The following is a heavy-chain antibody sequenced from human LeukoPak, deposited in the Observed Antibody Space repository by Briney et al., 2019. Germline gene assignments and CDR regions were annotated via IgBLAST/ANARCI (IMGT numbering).Heavy chain of an antibody. D-gene: IGHD6-19*01. CDR2: ISGSGGST. CDR3: AKGQYSSGWYLFDY. V-gene: IGHV3-23*01. Sequence: GGSLRLSCAASGFTFSSYAVSWVRQAPGKGLEWVSAISGSGGSTYYADSVKGRFTISRDNSKNTLYLQMNSLRAEDTAVYYCAKGQYSSGWYLFDYWGQGTLVTVSS. CDR1: GFTFSSYA. J-gene: IGHJ4*02.